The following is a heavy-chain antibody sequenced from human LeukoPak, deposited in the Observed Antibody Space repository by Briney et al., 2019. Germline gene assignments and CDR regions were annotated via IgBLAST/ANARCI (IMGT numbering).Heavy chain of an antibody. D-gene: IGHD6-19*01. Sequence: GRSLRLSCAASGFTFSSYGMHWVRQAPGKGLEWVAVISYDGSNKYYADSVKGRFTISRDNSKNTLYLQMNSLRAEDTAVYYCAKDQAVAGSPGVWDYWGQGTLVTVSS. J-gene: IGHJ4*02. CDR3: AKDQAVAGSPGVWDY. CDR2: ISYDGSNK. V-gene: IGHV3-30*18. CDR1: GFTFSSYG.